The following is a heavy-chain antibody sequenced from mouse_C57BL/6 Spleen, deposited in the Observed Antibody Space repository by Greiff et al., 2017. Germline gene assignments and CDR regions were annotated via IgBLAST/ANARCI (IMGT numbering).Heavy chain of an antibody. CDR2: ISGGGGNT. D-gene: IGHD3-3*01. Sequence: EVKLMESGGGLVKPGGSLKLSCAASGFNFSSYTMSWVRQTPEKRLEWVATISGGGGNTYYPDNAKNTLYLQMSSLRSEDTALYYCARQDLGSFSYWGQSTLVTVSA. V-gene: IGHV5-9*01. CDR1: GFNFSSYT. CDR3: ARQDLGSFSY. J-gene: IGHJ3*01.